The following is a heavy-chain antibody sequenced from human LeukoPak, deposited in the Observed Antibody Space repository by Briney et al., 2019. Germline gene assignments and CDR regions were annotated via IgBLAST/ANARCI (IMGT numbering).Heavy chain of an antibody. V-gene: IGHV3-30*03. CDR3: ASLVGKDYSLFDY. Sequence: GGSLRLSCAASGFTFSSYSMNWVRQAPGKGLEWVALISNDGSSEYYADSVKGRFTISRDNSKNTLYLQMNSLTAEDTAVYYCASLVGKDYSLFDYWGQGTLVTVSS. CDR2: ISNDGSSE. CDR1: GFTFSSYS. D-gene: IGHD4-11*01. J-gene: IGHJ4*02.